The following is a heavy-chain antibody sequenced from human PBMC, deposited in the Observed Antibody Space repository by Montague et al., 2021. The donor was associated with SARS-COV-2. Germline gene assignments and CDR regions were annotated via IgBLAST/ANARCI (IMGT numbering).Heavy chain of an antibody. CDR2: TLYETKRYY. J-gene: IGHJ4*02. CDR1: GDSVVKNRRR. Sequence: CAISGDSVVKNRRRSDEHTYALSRQLDFVCSTLYETKRYYDYAVSVKSRMTISPDTSKNQFSLQLSSVTPEDRAVYYCARDPRYSLSWSFDYWGQGTLVTVSS. D-gene: IGHD6-13*01. CDR3: ARDPRYSLSWSFDY. V-gene: IGHV6-1*01.